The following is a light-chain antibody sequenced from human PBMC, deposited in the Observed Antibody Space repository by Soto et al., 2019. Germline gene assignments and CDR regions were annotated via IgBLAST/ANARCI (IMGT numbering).Light chain of an antibody. J-gene: IGKJ5*01. CDR1: QSVRNL. CDR2: DAS. V-gene: IGKV1-5*01. CDR3: QQYQTYST. Sequence: DIQMTQSPSTLSASVGDRVTITCRASQSVRNLLAWYQQKPGKAPKVLIYDASSLGSGVPSRFSGSGSGTEFTLTISSLQPDDFATYFCQQYQTYSTFGQGTRLDIK.